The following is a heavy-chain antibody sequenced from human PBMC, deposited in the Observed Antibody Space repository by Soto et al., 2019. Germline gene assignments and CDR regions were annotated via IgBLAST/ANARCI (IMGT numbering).Heavy chain of an antibody. CDR3: TIGSWSGEVFDI. D-gene: IGHD2-21*01. CDR2: IIPMLGIR. V-gene: IGHV1-69*02. CDR1: GGTFSTYS. J-gene: IGHJ3*02. Sequence: QVQLVQSGAEVKKPGSSVKVSCKDSGGTFSTYSMSWVRQAPGQGLEWMGRIIPMLGIRNYAQRFQDRVTLTADQSTAPAHMQLSSLRSEGTALYHCTIGSWSGEVFDIWGQGTMVTVSS.